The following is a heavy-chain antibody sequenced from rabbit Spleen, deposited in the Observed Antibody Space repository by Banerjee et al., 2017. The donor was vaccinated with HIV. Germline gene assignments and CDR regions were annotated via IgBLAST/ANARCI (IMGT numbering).Heavy chain of an antibody. CDR1: GFDFSSYG. CDR2: IYPGFGIR. Sequence: ELVESGGGLVQPGESLKLSCKASGFDFSSYGISWVRQAPGKGPEWIAYIYPGFGIRNYANSVKGRFTISSDNAQNTVFLQMTSLTAADTATYFCARDGAGGTYFALWGQGTLVTVS. CDR3: ARDGAGGTYFAL. V-gene: IGHV1S47*01. J-gene: IGHJ3*01. D-gene: IGHD8-1*01.